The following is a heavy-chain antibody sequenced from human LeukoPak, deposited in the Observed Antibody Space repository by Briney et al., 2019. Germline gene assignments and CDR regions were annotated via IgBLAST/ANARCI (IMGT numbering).Heavy chain of an antibody. V-gene: IGHV4-59*01. Sequence: SETLSLTCTVSGGSISSYYWSWIRQPPGKGLEWIGYIYYSGSTNYNPSLKSRVTISVDTSKNQFSLKLSSVTAADTAVYYCARGCSSWYLVSYYYYYMDVWGKGTTVTVSS. CDR2: IYYSGST. D-gene: IGHD6-13*01. CDR3: ARGCSSWYLVSYYYYYMDV. CDR1: GGSISSYY. J-gene: IGHJ6*03.